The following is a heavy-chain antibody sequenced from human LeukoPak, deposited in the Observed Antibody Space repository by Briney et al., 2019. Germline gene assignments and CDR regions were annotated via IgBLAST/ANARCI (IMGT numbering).Heavy chain of an antibody. CDR1: GFTFSNYA. CDR2: ISYDGSNK. CDR3: AKEWYYFDY. J-gene: IGHJ4*02. Sequence: GGSLRLSCAASGFTFSNYAMTWVRQAPGKGLEWVAVISYDGSNKYYADSVKGRFTISRDNSKNTLYLQMNSLRAEDTAVYYCAKEWYYFDYWGQGTLVTVSS. V-gene: IGHV3-30*18. D-gene: IGHD2-8*01.